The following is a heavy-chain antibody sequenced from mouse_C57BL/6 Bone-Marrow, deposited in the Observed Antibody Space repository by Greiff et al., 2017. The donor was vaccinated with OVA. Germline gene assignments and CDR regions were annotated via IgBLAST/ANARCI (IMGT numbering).Heavy chain of an antibody. CDR2: IYPGDGDT. J-gene: IGHJ3*01. V-gene: IGHV1-80*01. CDR1: GYAFSSYW. Sequence: VQLQQSGAELVKPGASVKISCKASGYAFSSYWMNWVKQRPGKGLEWIGQIYPGDGDTNYNGKFKGKATLTADKSSSTAYMQLSSLTSEDSAVYFCARGSYYGNYVAYWGQGTLVTVSA. CDR3: ARGSYYGNYVAY. D-gene: IGHD2-1*01.